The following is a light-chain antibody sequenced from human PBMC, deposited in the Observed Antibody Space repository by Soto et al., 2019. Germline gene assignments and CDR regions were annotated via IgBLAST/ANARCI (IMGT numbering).Light chain of an antibody. Sequence: EIVLTQSPATLSLSPGERATLSCRASQSVSSYLAWYQQKPGQAPRLLIYDASNRATGIPARFSGSGSGTDFSLTISSLEPEDFAVYYCLQRSNWPPETFGGGTKVEIK. CDR3: LQRSNWPPET. CDR1: QSVSSY. CDR2: DAS. J-gene: IGKJ4*01. V-gene: IGKV3-11*01.